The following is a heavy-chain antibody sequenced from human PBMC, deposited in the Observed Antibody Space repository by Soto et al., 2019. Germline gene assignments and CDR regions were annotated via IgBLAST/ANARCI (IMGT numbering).Heavy chain of an antibody. CDR3: ARHSSSRSPFDP. V-gene: IGHV4-59*08. CDR1: GGSTTSYY. D-gene: IGHD6-13*01. J-gene: IGHJ5*02. Sequence: QVQLQESGPGLVKPSETLSLTCTVSGGSTTSYYWSWIRQPPGKGLEWIGYIYYSGSTNYNPSLKSRXXIXIAXSKNQFSLNLSSVTAPDTAVYYCARHSSSRSPFDPWGQGTLVTVSS. CDR2: IYYSGST.